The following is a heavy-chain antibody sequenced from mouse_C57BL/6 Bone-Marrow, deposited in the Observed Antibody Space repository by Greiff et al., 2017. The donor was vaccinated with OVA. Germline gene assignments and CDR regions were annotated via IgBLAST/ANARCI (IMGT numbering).Heavy chain of an antibody. CDR3: ARHKAWFVY. Sequence: EVQVVESGGDLVKPGGSLKLSCAASGFTFSSYGMSWVRQTPDKRLEWVATISSGGSYTYYPDSVKGRFTISRDNAKNTLYLQMSSLKSEDTAMYYCARHKAWFVYWGQGTLVTVSA. J-gene: IGHJ3*01. CDR1: GFTFSSYG. CDR2: ISSGGSYT. V-gene: IGHV5-6*01.